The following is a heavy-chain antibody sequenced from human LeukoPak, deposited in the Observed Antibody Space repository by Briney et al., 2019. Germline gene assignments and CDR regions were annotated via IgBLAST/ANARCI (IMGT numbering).Heavy chain of an antibody. CDR1: GFTFSSYE. CDR2: IRSKTYGGTT. V-gene: IGHV3-49*04. D-gene: IGHD5-12*01. J-gene: IGHJ4*02. Sequence: GGSLRLSCAASGFTFSSYEMNWVRQAPGKGLEWVGFIRSKTYGGTTEYAASVKGRFTISRDDSKSIAYLQMNSLKTEDTAVYYCSRRRGYSGYIDYWGQGTLVTVSS. CDR3: SRRRGYSGYIDY.